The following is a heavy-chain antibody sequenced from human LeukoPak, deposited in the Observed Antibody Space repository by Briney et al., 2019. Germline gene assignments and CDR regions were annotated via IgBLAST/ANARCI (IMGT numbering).Heavy chain of an antibody. V-gene: IGHV1-2*04. Sequence: ASVKVSCKASGYTFTGYYMHWVRQAPGQGLEWMGWINPNSGGTNYAQKFQGWVTMTRDTSISTAYMELSRLRSDDTAVYYCARAPMVRGVIITDFDYWGQGTLVTVSS. CDR1: GYTFTGYY. D-gene: IGHD3-10*01. CDR2: INPNSGGT. J-gene: IGHJ4*02. CDR3: ARAPMVRGVIITDFDY.